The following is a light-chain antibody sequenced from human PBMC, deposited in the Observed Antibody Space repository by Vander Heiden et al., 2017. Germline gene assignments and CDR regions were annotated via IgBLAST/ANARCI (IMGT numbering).Light chain of an antibody. Sequence: IVMPQSPASLAVSLGARATINCKSSQSVLYSSNNKNYLAWYQQKPGRPPKLLIYWASTRESGVPDRFSGSGSGTDFTLTISSLQAEDVAVYYCQQYYSTPRTFGQGTKVEIK. V-gene: IGKV4-1*01. CDR2: WAS. CDR3: QQYYSTPRT. J-gene: IGKJ1*01. CDR1: QSVLYSSNNKNY.